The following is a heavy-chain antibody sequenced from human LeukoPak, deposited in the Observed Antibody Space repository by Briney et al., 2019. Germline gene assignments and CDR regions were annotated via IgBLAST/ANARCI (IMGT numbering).Heavy chain of an antibody. CDR2: IYSGGST. D-gene: IGHD3-10*01. J-gene: IGHJ5*02. CDR1: GFTVSSNN. CDR3: ARGELWFGELARFDP. Sequence: GGSLRLSCAASGFTVSSNNMSWVRQAPGKGLEWVSVIYSGGSTYYADSVKGRFTISRDNSKNTLYLQMNSLRAEDTAVYYCARGELWFGELARFDPWGQGTLVTVSS. V-gene: IGHV3-53*01.